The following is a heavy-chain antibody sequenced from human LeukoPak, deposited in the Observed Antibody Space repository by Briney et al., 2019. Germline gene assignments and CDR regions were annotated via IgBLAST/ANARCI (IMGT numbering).Heavy chain of an antibody. Sequence: ASVKVSCKASGYTFTGYYIHWVRQAPGQGLEWMGWINPNSGGTNYAQKFQGRVTMTRDTSISTAYMELRRLRSDDTAVYYCARSGSGWYYFDYWGQGTLVTVSS. CDR1: GYTFTGYY. V-gene: IGHV1-2*02. CDR3: ARSGSGWYYFDY. D-gene: IGHD6-19*01. J-gene: IGHJ4*02. CDR2: INPNSGGT.